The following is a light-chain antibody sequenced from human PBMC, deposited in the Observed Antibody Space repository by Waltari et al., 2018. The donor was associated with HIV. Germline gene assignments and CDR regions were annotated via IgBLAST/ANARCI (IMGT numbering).Light chain of an antibody. CDR1: SSAISGCDC. J-gene: IGLJ3*02. V-gene: IGLV2-14*01. Sequence: QSALTQPASVSGSPGQSITISCAATSSAISGCDCVSWFPQHPGKAPTLLFYEVTKRPSGVSNRCSGSKSGNTASLTIAGLQVDDEADYYCSSYTRRSTWVFGGGTKLTVL. CDR2: EVT. CDR3: SSYTRRSTWV.